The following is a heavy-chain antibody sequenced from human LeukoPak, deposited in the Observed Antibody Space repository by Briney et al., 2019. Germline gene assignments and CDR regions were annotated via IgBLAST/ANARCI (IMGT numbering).Heavy chain of an antibody. CDR1: GGSMSSYY. Sequence: PSETLSLTCTVSGGSMSSYYWSWTRQPPGKGLEWIGYIYYSGSTNYNPSLKSRVTISVDTSKNHFSLKLSSVTAADTAVYYCARDRRYYDTSGTVYYDAMDVWGQGTTVTVSS. J-gene: IGHJ6*02. CDR3: ARDRRYYDTSGTVYYDAMDV. D-gene: IGHD3-22*01. CDR2: IYYSGST. V-gene: IGHV4-59*01.